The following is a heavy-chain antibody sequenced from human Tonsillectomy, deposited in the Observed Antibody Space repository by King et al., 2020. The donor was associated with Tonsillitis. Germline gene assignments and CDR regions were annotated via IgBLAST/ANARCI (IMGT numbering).Heavy chain of an antibody. CDR3: ARRSGGFDL. D-gene: IGHD2-15*01. Sequence: VQLVESGAEVKKPGESLKISCNGSGYGFTSYWIGGWGQMPGKGLNWMGIISTVDSDTRYSPSFQGQVTISAAKSISTAYLQWSSLKASDTAMYYCARRSGGFDLWGRGTLVTVSS. V-gene: IGHV5-51*01. CDR2: ISTVDSDT. CDR1: GYGFTSYW. J-gene: IGHJ2*01.